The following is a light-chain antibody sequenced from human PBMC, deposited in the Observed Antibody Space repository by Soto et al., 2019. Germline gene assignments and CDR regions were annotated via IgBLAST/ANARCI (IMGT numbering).Light chain of an antibody. J-gene: IGKJ1*01. V-gene: IGKV3-15*01. CDR1: QSVSSN. CDR3: QHYNNWPRT. Sequence: EIVMPQSPATLSVSPGERATLSCRARQSVSSNLACYRQKPGQAPRLLISGASTRATGIPARFSGSGSGTEFTLTISSVQSEDFAVYYCQHYNNWPRTFGQGTKVEIQ. CDR2: GAS.